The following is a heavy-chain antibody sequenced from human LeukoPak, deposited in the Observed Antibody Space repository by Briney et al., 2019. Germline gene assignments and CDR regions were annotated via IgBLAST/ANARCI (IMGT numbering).Heavy chain of an antibody. D-gene: IGHD1-26*01. J-gene: IGHJ4*02. Sequence: GGSLRLSCAASGFTFSSYEMNWVRQAPGKGLEWVSYISSSGRTIYYADSVKGRFTISRDNAKNSLYLQMNSLRAEDTAVYYCAKGDTTWELPHDYWGQGTLVTVSS. CDR1: GFTFSSYE. V-gene: IGHV3-48*03. CDR3: AKGDTTWELPHDY. CDR2: ISSSGRTI.